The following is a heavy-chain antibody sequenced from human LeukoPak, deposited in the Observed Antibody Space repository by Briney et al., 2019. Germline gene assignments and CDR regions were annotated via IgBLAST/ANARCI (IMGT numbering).Heavy chain of an antibody. CDR2: IYASGTT. CDR1: GGSISSYY. V-gene: IGHV4-4*07. Sequence: SETLSLTCTVSGGSISSYYWSWIRQPAGKGLEWTGRIYASGTTNYNPSLKSRVTMSLDTSKNQFSLRLSSVTAADTAVYYCARTSYSDFWSGYQRYYYYYMDVWGKGTTVTVSS. D-gene: IGHD3-3*01. J-gene: IGHJ6*03. CDR3: ARTSYSDFWSGYQRYYYYYMDV.